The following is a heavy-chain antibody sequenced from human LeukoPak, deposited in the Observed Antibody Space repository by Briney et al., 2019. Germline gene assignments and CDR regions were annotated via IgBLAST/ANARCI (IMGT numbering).Heavy chain of an antibody. D-gene: IGHD6-6*01. V-gene: IGHV1-8*03. CDR1: GYTFTNFD. CDR3: ARGRSMAVLNYFDY. CDR2: MNPYTGKT. Sequence: ASVKVSCKTSGYTFTNFDINWVRQATGQGLEWLGWMNPYTGKTGYAQKFQGRVTFTGDTSIRTAYMEVSSLTSEDTAVYYCARGRSMAVLNYFDYWGQGTLVTVSS. J-gene: IGHJ4*02.